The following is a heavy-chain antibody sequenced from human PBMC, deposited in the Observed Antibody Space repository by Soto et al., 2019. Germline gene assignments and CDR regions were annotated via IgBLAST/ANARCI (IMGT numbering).Heavy chain of an antibody. V-gene: IGHV1-18*01. CDR1: GYTFTSYG. J-gene: IGHJ5*02. D-gene: IGHD6-19*01. CDR2: ISAYNGNT. CDR3: ARVVSSGWLAWFDP. Sequence: ASVKVSCKASGYTFTSYGISWVRQAPGQGLEWMGWISAYNGNTNYAQKLQGRVTMTTDTSTSTAYMGLRSLRSDDTAVYYCARVVSSGWLAWFDPWGQGTLVTVSS.